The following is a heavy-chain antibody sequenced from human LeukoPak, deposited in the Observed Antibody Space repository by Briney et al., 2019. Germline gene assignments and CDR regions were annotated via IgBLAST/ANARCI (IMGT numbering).Heavy chain of an antibody. Sequence: GESLQISCQGSGSRFTSYWIGWVRQMPGKGLDWVGIIYPGDSDTRYSPSFQGQVTISADKSISTAYLQWSSLKASDTAMYYCARLESMGGGYCSGGSCYSDYYYYMDVWGKGTTVTISS. J-gene: IGHJ6*03. CDR1: GSRFTSYW. V-gene: IGHV5-51*01. D-gene: IGHD2-15*01. CDR3: ARLESMGGGYCSGGSCYSDYYYYMDV. CDR2: IYPGDSDT.